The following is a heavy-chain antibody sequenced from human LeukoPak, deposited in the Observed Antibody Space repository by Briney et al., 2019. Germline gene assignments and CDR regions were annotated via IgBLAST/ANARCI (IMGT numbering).Heavy chain of an antibody. V-gene: IGHV1-69*13. D-gene: IGHD3-9*01. CDR1: GGTFSSYA. CDR2: IIPIFGTA. J-gene: IGHJ6*02. CDR3: ATTGRPYYYYGMDV. Sequence: SVRASCKASGGTFSSYAISWVRQAPGQGLEWMGGIIPIFGTANYAQKFQGRVTITADESTSTAYMELSSLRSEDTAVYYCATTGRPYYYYGMDVWGQGTTVTVSS.